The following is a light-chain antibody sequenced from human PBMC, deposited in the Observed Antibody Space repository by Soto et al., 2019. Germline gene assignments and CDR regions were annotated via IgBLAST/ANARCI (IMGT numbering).Light chain of an antibody. CDR2: KAS. V-gene: IGKV1-5*03. CDR3: QQYNSYPLT. Sequence: DIQRTQSPATLSASVGDRVTLTCRASQSISSWLAWYQQKPGKAPKLLIYKASSLESGVPSRFRGSGSGTEFTLTISSLQPDDFETYYCQQYNSYPLTFGGGTKVDIK. CDR1: QSISSW. J-gene: IGKJ4*01.